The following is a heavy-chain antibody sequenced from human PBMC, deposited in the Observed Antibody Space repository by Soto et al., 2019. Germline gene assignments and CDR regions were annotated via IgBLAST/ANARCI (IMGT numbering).Heavy chain of an antibody. V-gene: IGHV4-59*08. CDR2: IYYSGST. D-gene: IGHD3-10*01. Sequence: SETLSLTCTVSGGSISSYYWSWIRQPPGKGLEWIGYIYYSGSTNYNPSLKSRVTISVDTSKNQFSLKLSSVTAADTAVYYCARQEGRYYYGSGSYYNWFDPWGQGTLVTVSS. CDR3: ARQEGRYYYGSGSYYNWFDP. CDR1: GGSISSYY. J-gene: IGHJ5*02.